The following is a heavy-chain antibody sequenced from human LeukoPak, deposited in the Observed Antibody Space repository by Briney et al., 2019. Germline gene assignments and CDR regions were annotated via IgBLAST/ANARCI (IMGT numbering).Heavy chain of an antibody. J-gene: IGHJ4*02. Sequence: PGGSLRLSCAASGFTFSSYSMNWVRQAPGKGLEWVSSISSSSSYIYYADSVKGRFTISRDNAKNSLYLQMNSLRAEDTAVYYCAKERVAVAGTYFDYWGQGTLVTVSS. CDR3: AKERVAVAGTYFDY. CDR1: GFTFSSYS. CDR2: ISSSSSYI. V-gene: IGHV3-21*04. D-gene: IGHD6-19*01.